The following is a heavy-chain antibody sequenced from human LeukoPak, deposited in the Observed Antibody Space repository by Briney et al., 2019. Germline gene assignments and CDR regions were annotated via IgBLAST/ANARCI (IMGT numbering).Heavy chain of an antibody. Sequence: PGGSLRLSCAASGFIFDDYGMSWVRQAPGKGLEWVSGINWNAASTGYADSVKGRFTISRDNAKNSLFLQMDSLRGEDTAFYYCARGAPTYCIGGTCHSGDPFDIWGQGTMVTVSS. CDR2: INWNAAST. V-gene: IGHV3-20*04. J-gene: IGHJ3*02. D-gene: IGHD2-15*01. CDR3: ARGAPTYCIGGTCHSGDPFDI. CDR1: GFIFDDYG.